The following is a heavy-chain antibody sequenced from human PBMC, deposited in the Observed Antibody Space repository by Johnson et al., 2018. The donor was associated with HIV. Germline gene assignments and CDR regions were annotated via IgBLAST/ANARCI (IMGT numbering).Heavy chain of an antibody. CDR2: ISYDGSNK. D-gene: IGHD6-6*01. CDR3: AREASIAARFAFDI. V-gene: IGHV3-30*04. CDR1: GFTFSSYA. J-gene: IGHJ3*02. Sequence: QVQLVESGGGVVQPGRSLRLSCAASGFTFSSYAMHWVRQAPGKGLEWVAVISYDGSNKYYADSVKGRFTISRDNSKNTLYLQMNSLRAEDTAVYYCAREASIAARFAFDIWGQGTMVTVSS.